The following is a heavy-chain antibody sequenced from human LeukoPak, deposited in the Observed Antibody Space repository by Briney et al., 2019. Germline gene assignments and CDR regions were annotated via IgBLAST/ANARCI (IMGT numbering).Heavy chain of an antibody. CDR2: IYPGDSYT. D-gene: IGHD5-24*01. V-gene: IGHV5-51*01. CDR3: ARYNRDGYNAMGAHDF. CDR1: GYSFATYW. Sequence: GESLKISWKGSGYSFATYWIGWVRQMPGKGLEWMGFIYPGDSYTRYSPSFQGQVTISADRSTSTAYLQWSSLKASDSAMYYCARYNRDGYNAMGAHDFWGQGTLVTVSS. J-gene: IGHJ4*02.